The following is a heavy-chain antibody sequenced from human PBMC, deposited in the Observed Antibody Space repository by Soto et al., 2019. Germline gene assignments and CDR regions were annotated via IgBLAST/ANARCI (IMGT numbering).Heavy chain of an antibody. CDR2: ISSGSKTI. V-gene: IGHV3-48*02. CDR1: GFTFSGYS. Sequence: PGGSLRFSCAASGFTFSGYSVNWVRQAPGKGLEWVSYISSGSKTIYYAESVKGRFTVSRDNARNSQYLQMNSLRDEDTAVYYCAREDILGVRSFDYWGQGTLVTVS. J-gene: IGHJ4*02. D-gene: IGHD3-9*01. CDR3: AREDILGVRSFDY.